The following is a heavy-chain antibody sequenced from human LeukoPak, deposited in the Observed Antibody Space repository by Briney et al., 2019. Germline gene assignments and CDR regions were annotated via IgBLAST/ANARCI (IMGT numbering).Heavy chain of an antibody. D-gene: IGHD1-1*01. J-gene: IGHJ3*02. CDR2: ISYDGGYK. V-gene: IGHV3-30*03. Sequence: GGSLRLSCAASGFTVSSNYMSWVRQAPGKGLEWVAVISYDGGYKFYADSVKGRFTISRDTSKNTLYLQMNSVRAADTAVYYCARAVQLERRHSAFDIWGQGTMVTVSS. CDR3: ARAVQLERRHSAFDI. CDR1: GFTVSSNY.